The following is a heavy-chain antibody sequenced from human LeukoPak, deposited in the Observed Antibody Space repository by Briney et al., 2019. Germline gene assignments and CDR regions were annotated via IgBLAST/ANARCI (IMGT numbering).Heavy chain of an antibody. CDR3: ARDREPYYDFWSAPPGYMDV. CDR1: GGTLSSYA. V-gene: IGHV1-69*05. J-gene: IGHJ6*03. CDR2: IIPIFGTA. D-gene: IGHD3-3*01. Sequence: SVKVSCKASGGTLSSYAISWVRQAPGQGLEWMGRIIPIFGTANYAQKFQGRVTITTDESTSTAYMELSSLRSEDTAVYYCARDREPYYDFWSAPPGYMDVWGKGTTVTVSS.